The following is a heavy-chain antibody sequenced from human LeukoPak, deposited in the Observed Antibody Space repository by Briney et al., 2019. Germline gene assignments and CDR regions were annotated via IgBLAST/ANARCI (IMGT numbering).Heavy chain of an antibody. J-gene: IGHJ4*02. CDR2: ISSGGGAT. Sequence: GGSLRLSCAASGLTFSNYAMSWVRQAPGKGLEWVSTISSGGGATYYADSVKGRFTISRGNSKNTLYLQMNSLRAEDTAVYYCAKEGVTAVVPYYFDYWGQGTLVTVSS. V-gene: IGHV3-23*01. D-gene: IGHD5-18*01. CDR3: AKEGVTAVVPYYFDY. CDR1: GLTFSNYA.